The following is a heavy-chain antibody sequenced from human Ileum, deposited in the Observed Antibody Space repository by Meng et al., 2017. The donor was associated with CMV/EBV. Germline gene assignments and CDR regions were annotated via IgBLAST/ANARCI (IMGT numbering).Heavy chain of an antibody. CDR3: ARDGLSGRYFDY. CDR2: IDTNTGNP. CDR1: GYTFTSNN. V-gene: IGHV7-4-1*02. Sequence: QVHLVQSGSELKKPGASVKVSCKTSGYTFTSNNIIWVRQAPGQGPVWMGWIDTNTGNPTYAQGFTGRFVFSLDTSVNTAYLQISSLKAEDTAVYYCARDGLSGRYFDYWGQGTLVTVSS. D-gene: IGHD1-26*01. J-gene: IGHJ4*02.